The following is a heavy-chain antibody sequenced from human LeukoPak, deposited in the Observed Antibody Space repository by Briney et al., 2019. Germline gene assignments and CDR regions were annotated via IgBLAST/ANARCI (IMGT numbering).Heavy chain of an antibody. Sequence: TSETLSLTCTVSGGSISSSSYYWGWIRQPPGKGLEWIGSIYYSGSIYYNPSLKSRVTISVDTSKNQFSLKLSSVTAADTAVYYCAKTTYYYDSSGYFFDYWGQGTLVTVSS. J-gene: IGHJ4*02. CDR3: AKTTYYYDSSGYFFDY. D-gene: IGHD3-22*01. CDR2: IYYSGSI. V-gene: IGHV4-39*01. CDR1: GGSISSSSYY.